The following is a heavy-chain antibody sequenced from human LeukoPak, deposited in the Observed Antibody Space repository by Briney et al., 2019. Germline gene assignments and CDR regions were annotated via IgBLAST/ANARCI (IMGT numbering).Heavy chain of an antibody. Sequence: SVKVSCKASGGTFSSYAISWVRQAPGQGLEWMGGIIPIFGTANYAQKFQGRVTITADESTSTAYMELSSLRSEDTAVYYCARDPDYYDSSGLFDYWGQGTLVTVSS. V-gene: IGHV1-69*01. CDR2: IIPIFGTA. D-gene: IGHD3-22*01. J-gene: IGHJ4*02. CDR3: ARDPDYYDSSGLFDY. CDR1: GGTFSSYA.